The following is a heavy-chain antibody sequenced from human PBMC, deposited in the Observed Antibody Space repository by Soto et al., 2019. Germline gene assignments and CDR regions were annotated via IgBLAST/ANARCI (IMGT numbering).Heavy chain of an antibody. D-gene: IGHD3-22*01. Sequence: SGGSLRLSCAASGFTFSSYWMSWVRQAPGKGLEWVANIKQDGSEKYYVDSVKGRFTISRDNAKNSLYLQMNSLRAEDTAVYYCARGLGGHSSGYFTPPYYYGMDVWGQGTTVTVS. CDR1: GFTFSSYW. CDR3: ARGLGGHSSGYFTPPYYYGMDV. J-gene: IGHJ6*02. V-gene: IGHV3-7*05. CDR2: IKQDGSEK.